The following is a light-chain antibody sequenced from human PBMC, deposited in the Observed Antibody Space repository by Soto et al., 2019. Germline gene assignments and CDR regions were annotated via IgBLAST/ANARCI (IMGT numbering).Light chain of an antibody. CDR3: QQYNSYLWT. V-gene: IGKV1-5*01. J-gene: IGKJ1*01. Sequence: DIQMTQSPSTLSASVGDRVTITCRASQSISSWLAWYQQKPGKAPTLLIYDASSLESGVPSRFSGSGSGTECTLTISSLQPDDFATYYGQQYNSYLWTFGQGTKVEIK. CDR1: QSISSW. CDR2: DAS.